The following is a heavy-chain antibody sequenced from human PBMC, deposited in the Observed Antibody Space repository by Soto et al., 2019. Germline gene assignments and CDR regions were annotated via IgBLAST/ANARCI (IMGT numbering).Heavy chain of an antibody. CDR3: ARVSAMVSYYYYYGMDV. J-gene: IGHJ6*02. D-gene: IGHD5-18*01. V-gene: IGHV4-30-2*01. CDR2: IYHSGST. CDR1: GGSISSGGYS. Sequence: SETLSLTCAVSGGSISSGGYSWSWIRQPPGKGLEWIGYIYHSGSTYYNPSLKSRVTISVDRSKNQLSLKLSSVTAADTAVYYCARVSAMVSYYYYYGMDVWGQGTTVTVSS.